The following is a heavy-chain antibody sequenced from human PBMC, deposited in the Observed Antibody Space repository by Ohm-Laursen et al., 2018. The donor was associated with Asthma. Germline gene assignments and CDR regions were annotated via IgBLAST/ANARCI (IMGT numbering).Heavy chain of an antibody. Sequence: SSVKVSCKASGGTFSSYAISWVRQAPGQGLEWMGGIIPIFGTANYAQKFQGRVTITADESTSTAYMELSSLRSEDTAVYYCARDRYSGYDWDDYYGMDVWGQGTTVTVSS. V-gene: IGHV1-69*01. D-gene: IGHD5-12*01. CDR1: GGTFSSYA. CDR2: IIPIFGTA. J-gene: IGHJ6*02. CDR3: ARDRYSGYDWDDYYGMDV.